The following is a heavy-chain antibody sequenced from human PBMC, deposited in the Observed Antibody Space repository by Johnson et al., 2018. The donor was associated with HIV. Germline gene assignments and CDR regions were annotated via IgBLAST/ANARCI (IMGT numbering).Heavy chain of an antibody. Sequence: VQLVESGGDMVQPGRSLRLSCAASGFNFNIYGMHWVRQAPGKGLEWVAVISYDETNDYYADSVKGRFTISRDNPKNTLYLQMNSLRAEDTAIYYCAKLRKKQWLVGEAFDIWGQGTMVTVSS. V-gene: IGHV3-30*18. CDR2: ISYDETND. CDR3: AKLRKKQWLVGEAFDI. D-gene: IGHD6-19*01. CDR1: GFNFNIYG. J-gene: IGHJ3*02.